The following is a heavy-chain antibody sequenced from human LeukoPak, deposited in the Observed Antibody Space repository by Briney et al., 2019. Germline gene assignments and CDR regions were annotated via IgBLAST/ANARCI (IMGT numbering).Heavy chain of an antibody. J-gene: IGHJ6*04. CDR2: ISSSGSSI. CDR1: GFTFSSYE. Sequence: GGSLRLSCAASGFTFSSYEMNWVRQAPGKGMEWVSYISSSGSSIYYADSVKGRFTISRDNAKNSLYLQMNSLRAEDTAVYYCAELGITMIGGVWGKGTTVTISS. CDR3: AELGITMIGGV. V-gene: IGHV3-48*03. D-gene: IGHD3-10*02.